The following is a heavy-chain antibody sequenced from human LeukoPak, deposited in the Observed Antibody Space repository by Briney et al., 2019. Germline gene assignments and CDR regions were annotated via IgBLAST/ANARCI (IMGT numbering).Heavy chain of an antibody. J-gene: IGHJ6*03. CDR3: ARDRVGGDLPYYYYYMDV. V-gene: IGHV1-69*06. Sequence: ASVKVSCKASGGTFSSYAISWVRQAPGQGLEWMGGIIPIFGTANYAQKFQGRVTITADKSTSTAYMELSSLRSEDTAVYYCARDRVGGDLPYYYYYMDVWGKGTTVTVSS. CDR1: GGTFSSYA. CDR2: IIPIFGTA. D-gene: IGHD3-3*01.